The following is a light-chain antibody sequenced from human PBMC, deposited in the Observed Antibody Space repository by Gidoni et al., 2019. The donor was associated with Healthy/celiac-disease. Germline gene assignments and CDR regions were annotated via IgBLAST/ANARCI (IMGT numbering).Light chain of an antibody. CDR2: GAS. J-gene: IGKJ1*01. Sequence: EIVLTQSPGTLSLSPGERATLSCRASQSVSSSYLAWYQQKPGQAPRLLIYGASSRATGIPDRFSGSGSGTDFTLTISRPEPEDFAVYYCQQQGTFGQGTKVEIK. CDR3: QQQGT. V-gene: IGKV3-20*01. CDR1: QSVSSSY.